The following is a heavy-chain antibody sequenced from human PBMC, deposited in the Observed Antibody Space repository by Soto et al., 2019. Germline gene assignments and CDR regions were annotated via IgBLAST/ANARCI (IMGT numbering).Heavy chain of an antibody. D-gene: IGHD3-10*01. CDR3: ARDPNPMGGRSWAYNRFDS. V-gene: IGHV3-30*09. J-gene: IGHJ5*01. Sequence: QVQLVESGGGVVQPGRSLRLSCAAPGFPFGTYPMHWVRQAPGKGLAWVAIISNDGSGKFYADSVKGRFAISRDNSENTLFLEMNSLTAADTAVYYCARDPNPMGGRSWAYNRFDSWGQGTLVTVSS. CDR1: GFPFGTYP. CDR2: ISNDGSGK.